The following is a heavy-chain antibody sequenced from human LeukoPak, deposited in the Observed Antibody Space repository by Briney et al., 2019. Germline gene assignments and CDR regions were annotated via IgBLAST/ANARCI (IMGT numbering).Heavy chain of an antibody. CDR2: IYYSGST. Sequence: SQTLSLTCTVSGGSISSGDYYWSWIRQPPGKGLEWIGYIYYSGSTYYNPSLKSRVTISVDTSKNKFSLKLSSVTAADTAVYYCAREGECSSTSCYTGYIDYWGQGTLVTVSS. D-gene: IGHD2-2*02. CDR3: AREGECSSTSCYTGYIDY. CDR1: GGSISSGDYY. V-gene: IGHV4-30-4*08. J-gene: IGHJ4*02.